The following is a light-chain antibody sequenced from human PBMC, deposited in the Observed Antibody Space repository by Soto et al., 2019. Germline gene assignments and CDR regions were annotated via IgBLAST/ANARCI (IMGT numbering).Light chain of an antibody. V-gene: IGKV1-5*03. Sequence: QVTQSPSYLSASVGDSVTITCRASQSIRTWLAWYQQKPGTPPKLLIYKASSLESGVPSRFSGNGSGTDFALTINNLQPEDCATYYCQQYNSYWTFGLGTKVDIK. CDR1: QSIRTW. J-gene: IGKJ1*01. CDR2: KAS. CDR3: QQYNSYWT.